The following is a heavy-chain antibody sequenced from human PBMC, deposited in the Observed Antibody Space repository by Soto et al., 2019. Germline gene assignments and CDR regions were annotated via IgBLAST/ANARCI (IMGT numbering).Heavy chain of an antibody. CDR1: GFTFSSYS. J-gene: IGHJ6*02. V-gene: IGHV3-48*02. Sequence: GGSLRLSCAASGFTFSSYSMNWVRQAPGKGLEWVSYISSSSSTIYYADSVKGRFTISRDNAKNSLYLQMNSLRDEDTAVYYCARGADIVVVVAATTYYYYGMDVWGQGTTVTVSS. D-gene: IGHD2-15*01. CDR2: ISSSSSTI. CDR3: ARGADIVVVVAATTYYYYGMDV.